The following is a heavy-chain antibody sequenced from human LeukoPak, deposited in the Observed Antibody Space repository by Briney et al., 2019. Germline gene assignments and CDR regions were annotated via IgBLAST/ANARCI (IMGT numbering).Heavy chain of an antibody. D-gene: IGHD6-19*01. J-gene: IGHJ6*03. CDR2: IYSGGST. CDR1: GFTVSSNY. CDR3: ARSSGRDSGWYPYYMDV. V-gene: IGHV3-53*01. Sequence: GGSLRLSCAASGFTVSSNYMSWVRQAPGKGLEWVSVIYSGGSTYYADSVKGRFTISRDNSKNTLYLQMNSLRAEDTAVYYCARSSGRDSGWYPYYMDVWGKGTTVTVSS.